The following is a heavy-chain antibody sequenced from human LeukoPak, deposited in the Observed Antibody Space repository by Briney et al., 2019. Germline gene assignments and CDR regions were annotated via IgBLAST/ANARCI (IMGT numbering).Heavy chain of an antibody. Sequence: ASVKVSCKASGYTFNRYGISWVRQAPGQGLEWMGWISTYKGNTNYAQKLQGRVTMTTDTSTSTAYMELRSLRSDDTAVYYCARDWGATVTLGTFDIWGQGTMVTVSS. V-gene: IGHV1-18*01. CDR3: ARDWGATVTLGTFDI. CDR2: ISTYKGNT. D-gene: IGHD4-17*01. CDR1: GYTFNRYG. J-gene: IGHJ3*02.